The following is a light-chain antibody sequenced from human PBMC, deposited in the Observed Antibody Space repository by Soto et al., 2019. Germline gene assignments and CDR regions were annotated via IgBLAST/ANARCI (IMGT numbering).Light chain of an antibody. CDR3: QHHNSYSQT. CDR1: QSIRYY. CDR2: GAS. Sequence: DIQLTQSPPTLSASVGDSVTITCRASQSIRYYLAWYQQMPGKAPKLLIYGASSLQSGVPSRFSGSGSGTEFTLTISSLQADDFATYFCQHHNSYSQTFGQGTKVEIK. J-gene: IGKJ1*01. V-gene: IGKV1-5*01.